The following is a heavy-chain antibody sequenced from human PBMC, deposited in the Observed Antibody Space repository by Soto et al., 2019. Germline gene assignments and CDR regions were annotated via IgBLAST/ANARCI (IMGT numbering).Heavy chain of an antibody. Sequence: QVQLVESGGGLVKPGGSLRLSCVASGFTFSDHYMSWIRQAPGTWLEWISFIGTSETTMYYTDSVMGRFTISRDNAKNSLLLQMNSLRADDTALYYCARGGVYFDDWGQGILVTVSS. CDR2: IGTSETTM. CDR1: GFTFSDHY. CDR3: ARGGVYFDD. J-gene: IGHJ4*02. V-gene: IGHV3-11*01.